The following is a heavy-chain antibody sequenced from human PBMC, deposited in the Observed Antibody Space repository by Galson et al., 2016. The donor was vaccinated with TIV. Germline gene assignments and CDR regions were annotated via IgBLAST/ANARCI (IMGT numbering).Heavy chain of an antibody. Sequence: SVKVSCKGSGYTFTSYYIHWVRQAPGQGLEWMGRINPSGGDATYAQKFQGRVILTRDTSTSTIYMDLSSLTSDDTAVYFCGRVGINWGNFDDWGQGTLVTVSS. V-gene: IGHV1-46*03. CDR3: GRVGINWGNFDD. CDR1: GYTFTSYY. D-gene: IGHD7-27*01. CDR2: INPSGGDA. J-gene: IGHJ4*02.